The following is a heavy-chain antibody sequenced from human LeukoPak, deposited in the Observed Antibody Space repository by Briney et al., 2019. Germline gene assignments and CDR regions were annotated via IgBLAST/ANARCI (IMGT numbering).Heavy chain of an antibody. CDR3: ARDRLSAAGGWDLVFDY. V-gene: IGHV1-18*01. CDR2: INAYNGNT. Sequence: ASLKVSCKASGYTFRTYGINWVRQAPGQGLEWMGWINAYNGNTDYAQKLQGRVTMTTDTSTSTAYVELRSLRSDDTAVYYCARDRLSAAGGWDLVFDYWGQGTLVTVSS. D-gene: IGHD1-26*01. J-gene: IGHJ4*02. CDR1: GYTFRTYG.